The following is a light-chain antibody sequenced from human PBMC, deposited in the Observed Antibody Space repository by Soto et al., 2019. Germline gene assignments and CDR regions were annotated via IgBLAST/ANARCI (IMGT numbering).Light chain of an antibody. CDR3: ASFRSGTILV. V-gene: IGLV2-14*01. CDR2: EVN. Sequence: QSVLTQPASVSWSPGQSVTISCTGPRSDIGDSNFISWYQHSPGKAPRLLIYEVNNRPSGASRRFSGPKAGTTASLTISGLLDDDEADYFCASFRSGTILVFGSGTKVTV. CDR1: RSDIGDSNF. J-gene: IGLJ1*01.